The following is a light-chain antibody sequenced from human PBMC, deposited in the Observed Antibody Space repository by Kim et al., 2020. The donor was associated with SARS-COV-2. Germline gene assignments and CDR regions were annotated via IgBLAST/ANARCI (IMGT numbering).Light chain of an antibody. CDR2: DAS. CDR3: QQRNSWPPAVT. V-gene: IGKV3-11*01. J-gene: IGKJ4*01. CDR1: QNIETY. Sequence: PAERATLSGRASQNIETYLAWYQPGPGQAPRLLVYDASNRDTGVPDRFSGSGSGSDFTLTISSLEPEDFSLYYCQQRNSWPPAVTFGGGTKVDIK.